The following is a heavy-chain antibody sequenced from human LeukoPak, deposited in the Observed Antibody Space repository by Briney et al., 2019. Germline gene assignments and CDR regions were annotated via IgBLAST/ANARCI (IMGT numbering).Heavy chain of an antibody. Sequence: ASGKVSCKASGYSFTSNYIHWVRQAPGQGLEWRGMIYPRDGSTSYAQKFQGRVTVTRDTSTSTVHMERSGRRSEDRAVYYCARDQEAFDYWGQGTLVTVSS. J-gene: IGHJ4*02. CDR2: IYPRDGST. CDR3: ARDQEAFDY. CDR1: GYSFTSNY. V-gene: IGHV1-46*01.